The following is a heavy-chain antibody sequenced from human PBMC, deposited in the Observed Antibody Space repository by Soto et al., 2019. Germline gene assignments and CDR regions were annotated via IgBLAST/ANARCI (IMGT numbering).Heavy chain of an antibody. D-gene: IGHD4-17*01. CDR3: TRLPTTVTTDEDV. CDR2: INTHNGKK. CDR1: GHSFTSHG. J-gene: IGHJ6*02. V-gene: IGHV1-18*04. Sequence: ASVKVSCKASGHSFTSHGITWVRQAPGQGLEWVGWINTHNGKKHYTQKIQGRVTVTTDTSTSTAYMELRSLSSDDTALYYCTRLPTTVTTDEDVWGQGTTVTVSS.